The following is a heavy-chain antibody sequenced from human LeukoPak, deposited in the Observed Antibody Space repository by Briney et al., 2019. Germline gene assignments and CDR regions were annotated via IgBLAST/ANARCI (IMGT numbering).Heavy chain of an antibody. V-gene: IGHV3-7*01. CDR3: ARDLLGMDV. Sequence: GGSLRLSCVASGFTLSSYWTSWVRQAPGKGLEWLANIKQDGSEKYYVDSVKGRFTISRDNAKNSLYLQMNSLRAEDTAVYYCARDLLGMDVWGQGTTVTVSS. CDR1: GFTLSSYW. J-gene: IGHJ6*02. CDR2: IKQDGSEK.